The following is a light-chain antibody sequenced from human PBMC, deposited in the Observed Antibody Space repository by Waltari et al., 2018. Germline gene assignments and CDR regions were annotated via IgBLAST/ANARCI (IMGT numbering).Light chain of an antibody. Sequence: QTVVTQEPSLSVSPGGTVTLTCALSSGSLSTTSYATWYQQTPGQAPRTLVYKANPRSSGVPERFSGYILGNTAALTITGAQADDESDYYCALYMGSGIWVFGGGTRLTVL. CDR1: SGSLSTTSY. V-gene: IGLV8-61*01. CDR3: ALYMGSGIWV. CDR2: KAN. J-gene: IGLJ3*02.